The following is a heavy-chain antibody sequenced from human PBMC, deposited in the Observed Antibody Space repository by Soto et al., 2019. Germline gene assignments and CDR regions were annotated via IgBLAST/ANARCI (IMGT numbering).Heavy chain of an antibody. V-gene: IGHV1-8*01. CDR2: MNPNSGNT. CDR1: GYTFTSYD. Sequence: EASVKVSCKASGYTFTSYDINWVRQATGQGLEWMGWMNPNSGNTGHAQKFQGRVTMTRNTSISTAYMELSSLRSEDTAVYYCARGRTVLRFLEWLDAGDYWGQGTLVTVSS. D-gene: IGHD3-3*01. J-gene: IGHJ4*02. CDR3: ARGRTVLRFLEWLDAGDY.